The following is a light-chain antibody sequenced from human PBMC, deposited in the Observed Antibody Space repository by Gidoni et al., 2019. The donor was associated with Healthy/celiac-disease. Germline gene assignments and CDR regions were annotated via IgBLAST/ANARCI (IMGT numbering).Light chain of an antibody. Sequence: QSVLTQPPSLSAAPLHRVTIACTGSSPNIGAGYDFHWFQQLPVTDPKLLIYGNRKRTSGVPDRFLGSKSGSSASLAITGLQAGDEADYYCQSYYSSLSLVFGGGTMLTVL. CDR2: GNR. CDR3: QSYYSSLSLV. CDR1: SPNIGAGYD. V-gene: IGLV1-40*01. J-gene: IGLJ3*02.